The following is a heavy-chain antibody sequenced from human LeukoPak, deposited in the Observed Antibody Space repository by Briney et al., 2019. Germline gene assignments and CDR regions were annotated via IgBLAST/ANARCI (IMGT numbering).Heavy chain of an antibody. J-gene: IGHJ3*02. D-gene: IGHD3-22*01. CDR1: GGSISSYY. V-gene: IGHV4-59*08. CDR2: IYYSGST. Sequence: SETLSLTCTVSGGSISSYYWSWIRQPPGKGLEWIGYIYYSGSTNYNPSLKSRVTISVDTSKNQFSLKLGSVTAADTAVYYCARLAKGGYYDSSGYYPPRNAFDIWGQGTMVTVSS. CDR3: ARLAKGGYYDSSGYYPPRNAFDI.